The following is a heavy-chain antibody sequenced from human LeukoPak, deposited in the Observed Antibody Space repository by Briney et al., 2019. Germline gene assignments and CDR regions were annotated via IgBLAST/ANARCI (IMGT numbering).Heavy chain of an antibody. D-gene: IGHD1-26*01. CDR3: VGSKWEVPFDQ. CDR1: GFTFNTYD. V-gene: IGHV3-13*01. CDR2: IDTAGDT. J-gene: IGHJ4*02. Sequence: GSLRLSCAASGFTFNTYDMHWFRQTTGKGLEWVSGIDTAGDTYYPDPGSVKGRFTISRENAKNSLYLQINSLRVEDTAVYYCVGSKWEVPFDQWGQGTLVTVSS.